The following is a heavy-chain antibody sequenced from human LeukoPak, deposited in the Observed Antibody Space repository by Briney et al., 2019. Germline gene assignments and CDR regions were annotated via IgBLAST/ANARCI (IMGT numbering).Heavy chain of an antibody. J-gene: IGHJ6*03. CDR1: GGSFSGYY. CDR3: ARLRAVTKRIGPGYYYYMDV. V-gene: IGHV4-34*01. CDR2: INHSGST. D-gene: IGHD2-2*01. Sequence: PSETLFLTCAVYGGSFSGYYWSWIRQPPGKGLEWIGEINHSGSTNYNPSLKSRVTISVDTSKNQFSLKLSSVTAADTALYYCARLRAVTKRIGPGYYYYMDVWGKGTTVTISS.